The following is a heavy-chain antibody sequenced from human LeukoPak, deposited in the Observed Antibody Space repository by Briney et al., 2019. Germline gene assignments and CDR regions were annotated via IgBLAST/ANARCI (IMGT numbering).Heavy chain of an antibody. J-gene: IGHJ6*02. CDR3: ASLLISSGYKSYYYYGMDV. CDR1: GGSFSGYY. D-gene: IGHD3-22*01. V-gene: IGHV4-34*01. Sequence: PSETLSLTCAVYGGSFSGYYWSWTRQPPGKGLEWIGEINHSGSTNYNPSLKSRVTISVDTSKNQFSLKLSSVTAADTAVYYCASLLISSGYKSYYYYGMDVWGQGTTVTVSS. CDR2: INHSGST.